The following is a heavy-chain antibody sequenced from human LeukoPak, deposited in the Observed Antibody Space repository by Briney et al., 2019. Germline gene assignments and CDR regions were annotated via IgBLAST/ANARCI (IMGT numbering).Heavy chain of an antibody. V-gene: IGHV3-7*01. CDR3: ARVVGAYYFDY. D-gene: IGHD3-16*01. J-gene: IGHJ4*02. CDR2: IKHDGSEK. Sequence: GGSLRLSCAASGFTFSYYWMSWVRQAPGKGLEWVANIKHDGSEKYYVDSVKGRFTISRDNAKNSLYLQMNSLRAEDTAVYYCARVVGAYYFDYWGQGTLVTVSS. CDR1: GFTFSYYW.